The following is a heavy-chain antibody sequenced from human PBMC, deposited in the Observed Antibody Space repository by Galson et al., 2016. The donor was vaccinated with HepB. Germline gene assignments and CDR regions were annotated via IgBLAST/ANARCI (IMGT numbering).Heavy chain of an antibody. CDR3: ARKRLGAANWFDS. Sequence: SVKVSCKASGYRFTTYSIHWVRQAPGQGLEWMGWTNAGNGNTKLSEKFQARVAISTDTSATTAYMELKNLTSEDTAVYYCARKRLGAANWFDSWGQGTLVRVSS. D-gene: IGHD3-10*01. J-gene: IGHJ5*01. CDR1: GYRFTTYS. V-gene: IGHV1-3*01. CDR2: TNAGNGNT.